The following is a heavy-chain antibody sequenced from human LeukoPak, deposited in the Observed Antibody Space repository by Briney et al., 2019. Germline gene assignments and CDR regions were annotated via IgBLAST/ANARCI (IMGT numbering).Heavy chain of an antibody. CDR3: ARDRGGWLRIDVEYYYYYYMDV. D-gene: IGHD5-12*01. Sequence: GASVKVSCKASGYTFTSYGISWVRQAPGQGLEWMGWISAYNGNTNYAQKLQGRVTMTTDTSTSTAYMELRSLRSDDTAVYYCARDRGGWLRIDVEYYYYYYMDVWGKGTTVTVSS. CDR2: ISAYNGNT. V-gene: IGHV1-18*01. CDR1: GYTFTSYG. J-gene: IGHJ6*03.